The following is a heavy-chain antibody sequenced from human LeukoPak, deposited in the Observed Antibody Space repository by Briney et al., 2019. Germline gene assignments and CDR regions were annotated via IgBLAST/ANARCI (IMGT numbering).Heavy chain of an antibody. V-gene: IGHV3-33*01. CDR2: IWYDGSNK. J-gene: IGHJ4*02. Sequence: GRSLRLSCAASGFTFSNYGMHWVCQAPGKGLEWVAVIWYDGSNKYYADSVKGRFTISRDNSKNTLYLQMNSLRAEDTAVYYCAGNYGPYYFAYWGQGTLVTVSS. CDR3: AGNYGPYYFAY. CDR1: GFTFSNYG. D-gene: IGHD3-10*01.